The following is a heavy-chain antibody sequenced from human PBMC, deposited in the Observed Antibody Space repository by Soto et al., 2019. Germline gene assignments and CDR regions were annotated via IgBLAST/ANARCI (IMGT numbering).Heavy chain of an antibody. Sequence: QLQLQESGPGLVKPSETLSLTCTVSGGSISSRSRYWGWIRQSPGKHLEWIGSSYYRGSTHYNPSLKTRVTISVDTSKNYVFLKVISMTAADTAAYYCATADGFGVVTPFFEYWGQGILVTVSS. J-gene: IGHJ4*02. CDR3: ATADGFGVVTPFFEY. V-gene: IGHV4-39*02. CDR1: GGSISSRSRY. D-gene: IGHD3-3*01. CDR2: SYYRGST.